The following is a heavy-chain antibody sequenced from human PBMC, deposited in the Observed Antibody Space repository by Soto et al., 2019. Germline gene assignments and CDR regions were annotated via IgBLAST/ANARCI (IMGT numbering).Heavy chain of an antibody. J-gene: IGHJ4*02. V-gene: IGHV1-69*13. CDR3: VIQRSGVVY. D-gene: IGHD2-15*01. CDR2: IIPIFGTA. Sequence: ASVKVSCKASGGTFSSYAISWVRQAPGQGLEWMGGIIPIFGTANYAQKFQGRVTITADESTSTAYMELNSLRSEDTAVYYCVIQRSGVVYWGQGTLVTVSS. CDR1: GGTFSSYA.